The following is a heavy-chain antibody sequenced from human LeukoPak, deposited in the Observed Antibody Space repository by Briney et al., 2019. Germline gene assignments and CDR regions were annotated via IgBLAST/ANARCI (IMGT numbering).Heavy chain of an antibody. Sequence: ASVKVSFKASVCTFSSYAISWVRQAPGQGLEWVGGIIPIFGAANYAQKFQGRVTITTDESTSTAYMELSSRRSEDTAVYYCARDKDYLDYWGQGTLVTVSS. J-gene: IGHJ4*02. CDR2: IIPIFGAA. V-gene: IGHV1-69*05. CDR1: VCTFSSYA. CDR3: ARDKDYLDY.